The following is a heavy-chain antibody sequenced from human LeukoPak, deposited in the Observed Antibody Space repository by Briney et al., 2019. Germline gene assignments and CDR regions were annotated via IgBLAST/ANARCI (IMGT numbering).Heavy chain of an antibody. V-gene: IGHV3-53*01. Sequence: PGGSLRLSCAASGFTVSSNYMSWVRQAPGKGLEWVSVIYSGGSTYYADSVKGRFTISRDNSKNTLYLQMNSLRAEDTAVYYCARDVRLGSSWYYFDYWGQGTLVTVSS. D-gene: IGHD6-13*01. CDR1: GFTVSSNY. CDR3: ARDVRLGSSWYYFDY. J-gene: IGHJ4*02. CDR2: IYSGGST.